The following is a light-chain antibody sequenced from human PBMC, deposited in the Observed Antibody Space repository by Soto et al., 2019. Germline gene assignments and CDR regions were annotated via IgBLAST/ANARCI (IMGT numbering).Light chain of an antibody. V-gene: IGLV1-44*01. Sequence: QSVLTQPPSASGTPGQRVTISCSGSSSNIGSNTVNWYQQLPGTAPKLLIYSNNQRPSGVPARFSGSKSGTSASLAISGLQPEEEADDYCAAWDDSLNGLYVFGTGTQLTVL. CDR3: AAWDDSLNGLYV. J-gene: IGLJ1*01. CDR1: SSNIGSNT. CDR2: SNN.